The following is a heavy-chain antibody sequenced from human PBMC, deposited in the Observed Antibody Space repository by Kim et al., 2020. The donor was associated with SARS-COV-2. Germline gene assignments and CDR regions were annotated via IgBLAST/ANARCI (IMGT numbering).Heavy chain of an antibody. Sequence: GGSLRLSCAASGFTFSNAWMSWVRQAPGKGLEWVGRIKSKTDGGTTDYAAPVKGRFTISRDDSKNTLYLQMNSLKTEDTAVYYCTTQGDMTTVTTHDYWGQGTLVTVSS. CDR2: IKSKTDGGTT. CDR3: TTQGDMTTVTTHDY. V-gene: IGHV3-15*01. D-gene: IGHD4-17*01. J-gene: IGHJ4*02. CDR1: GFTFSNAW.